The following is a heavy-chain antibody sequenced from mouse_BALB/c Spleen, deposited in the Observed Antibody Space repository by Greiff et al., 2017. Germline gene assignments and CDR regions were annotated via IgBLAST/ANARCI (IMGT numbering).Heavy chain of an antibody. V-gene: IGHV5-17*02. Sequence: EVKLMESGGGLVQPGGSRKLSCAASGFTFSSFGMHWVRQAPEKGLEWVAYISSGSSTIYYADTVKGRFTISRDNPKNTLFLQMTSLRSEDTAMYYCARSGDYGQRGAMDYWGQGTSVTVSS. CDR1: GFTFSSFG. J-gene: IGHJ4*01. CDR3: ARSGDYGQRGAMDY. CDR2: ISSGSSTI. D-gene: IGHD1-1*02.